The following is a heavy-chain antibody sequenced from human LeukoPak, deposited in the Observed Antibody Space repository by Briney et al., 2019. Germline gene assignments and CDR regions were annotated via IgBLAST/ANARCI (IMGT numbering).Heavy chain of an antibody. CDR1: GGSISSGSYY. J-gene: IGHJ4*02. V-gene: IGHV4-61*02. CDR2: IHSSGST. D-gene: IGHD3-22*01. Sequence: SETLSLTCTLAGGSISSGSYYWSWIRQPAGKGLEWIGRIHSSGSTTYNPSLKSRVTISVDRSKNQFSLKLSSVTAADTAVYYCARDPSGLDYDSSGDYWGQGALVTVSS. CDR3: ARDPSGLDYDSSGDY.